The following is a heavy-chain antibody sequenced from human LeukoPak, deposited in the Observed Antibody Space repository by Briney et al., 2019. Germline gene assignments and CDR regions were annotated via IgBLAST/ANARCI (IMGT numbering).Heavy chain of an antibody. V-gene: IGHV3-23*01. Sequence: PGGSLRLSCAASGFTLSSYAMSWVRQAPGRGLEWVSAISGSGGSTYYADSVKGRFTISRDNSKNTLYLQMNSLRAEDTAVYYCAKGKGWLQSGPFDYWGQGTLVTVSS. CDR1: GFTLSSYA. J-gene: IGHJ4*02. D-gene: IGHD5-24*01. CDR3: AKGKGWLQSGPFDY. CDR2: ISGSGGST.